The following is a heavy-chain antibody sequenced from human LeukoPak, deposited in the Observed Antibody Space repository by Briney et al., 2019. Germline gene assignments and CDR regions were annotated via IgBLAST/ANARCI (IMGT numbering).Heavy chain of an antibody. CDR3: ARVGKQLVLYYFDY. J-gene: IGHJ4*02. D-gene: IGHD6-6*01. V-gene: IGHV1-69*13. CDR1: GGTFSSYA. Sequence: VASVKVSCKASGGTFSSYAISWVRQAPGQGLEWMGGIIPIFGTANYAQKFQGRVTITADESTSTAYMELSSLRSEDTAVYYCARVGKQLVLYYFDYWGQGTLVTVSS. CDR2: IIPIFGTA.